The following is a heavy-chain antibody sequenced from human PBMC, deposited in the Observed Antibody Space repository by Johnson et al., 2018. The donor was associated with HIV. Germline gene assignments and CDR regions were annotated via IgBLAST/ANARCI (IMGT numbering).Heavy chain of an antibody. CDR1: GFTFSSYD. V-gene: IGHV3-13*01. J-gene: IGHJ3*02. D-gene: IGHD1-26*01. Sequence: VQLVESGGGLVQPGGSLRLSCAASGFTFSSYDMHWVRQATGKGLEWVSAIGTAGDTYYPGSVKGRFTISRDNAKNSLYLQMNSLRAEDTALYYCARGVGATLPDAFDIWGQGTMVTVSS. CDR3: ARGVGATLPDAFDI. CDR2: IGTAGDT.